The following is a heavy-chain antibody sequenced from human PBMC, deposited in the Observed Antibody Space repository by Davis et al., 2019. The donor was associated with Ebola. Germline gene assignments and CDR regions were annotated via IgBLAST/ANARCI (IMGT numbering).Heavy chain of an antibody. CDR2: IKEDGSEK. Sequence: GESLKLPCAASGFTFNRYWMSWVRQAPGKGLQWVANIKEDGSEKYYVDSVKGRFTISRDNAKNSLYLQMNSLRAEDTAVYYCARVSVPAALVPIDYYAMDVWGQGTTVTVSS. D-gene: IGHD2-2*01. J-gene: IGHJ6*02. V-gene: IGHV3-7*03. CDR1: GFTFNRYW. CDR3: ARVSVPAALVPIDYYAMDV.